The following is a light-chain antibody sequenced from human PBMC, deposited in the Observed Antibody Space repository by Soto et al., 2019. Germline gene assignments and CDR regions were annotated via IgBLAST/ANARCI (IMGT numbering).Light chain of an antibody. CDR2: GNS. CDR1: SSNVGAGYA. V-gene: IGLV1-40*01. J-gene: IGLJ3*02. CDR3: QSYDSSLRGSV. Sequence: QSVLTQPPSLSGAPGQRVTISCTGSSSNVGAGYAVHWYQQLPGTPPKLLIYGNSNRPSGVPDRFSGSKSGTSASLAITGLQAEDEADYYCQSYDSSLRGSVFGGGTKLTVL.